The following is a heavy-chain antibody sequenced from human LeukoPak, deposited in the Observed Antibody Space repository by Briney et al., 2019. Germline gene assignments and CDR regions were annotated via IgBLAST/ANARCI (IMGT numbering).Heavy chain of an antibody. D-gene: IGHD1-26*01. J-gene: IGHJ2*01. CDR1: GDSISSGYF. V-gene: IGHV4-38-2*02. Sequence: SETLSLTCTVSGDSISSGYFWGWIRQPPGKGLEWIGSIYQSGRTFYNPSLKSRVTISVDTSKNQFSLKLSSVTAADTAVYYCARMIVGAEDVTHYWYFDLWGRGTLVTVSS. CDR2: IYQSGRT. CDR3: ARMIVGAEDVTHYWYFDL.